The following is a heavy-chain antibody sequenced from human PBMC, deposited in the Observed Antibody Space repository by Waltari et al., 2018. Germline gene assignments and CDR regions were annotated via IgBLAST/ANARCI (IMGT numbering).Heavy chain of an antibody. CDR1: GYIFTAYY. V-gene: IGHV1-2*02. D-gene: IGHD3-10*01. Sequence: QVQLVQSGAELKKPGASMKVSCQASGYIFTAYYMHWVRQAPGQGLEWMGWINPNSGGTNYAQKFQGRVTMTRDTSISTAYMELSRLRSDDTAVYYCARVPRRFGEFTPMNYFDYWGQGTLVTVSS. CDR3: ARVPRRFGEFTPMNYFDY. CDR2: INPNSGGT. J-gene: IGHJ4*02.